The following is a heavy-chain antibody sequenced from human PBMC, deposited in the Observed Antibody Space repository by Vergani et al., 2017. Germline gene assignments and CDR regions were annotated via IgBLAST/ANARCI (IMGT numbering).Heavy chain of an antibody. V-gene: IGHV3-30*18. J-gene: IGHJ4*02. CDR1: GFTFSSYG. CDR3: AKDHGGSGWGDY. D-gene: IGHD6-19*01. CDR2: ISYDGSNK. Sequence: QAQLVESGGGVVQPGRSLRLSCAASGFTFSSYGMHWVRQAPGKGLEWVAVISYDGSNKYYADSVKGRFTISRDNSKNTLYLQMNSLRAEDTAVYYCAKDHGGSGWGDYWGQGTLVTVSS.